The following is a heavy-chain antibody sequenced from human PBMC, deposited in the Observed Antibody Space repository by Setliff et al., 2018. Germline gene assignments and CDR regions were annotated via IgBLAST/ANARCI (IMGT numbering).Heavy chain of an antibody. Sequence: ASVNVSCQASGGTFSSYAISWVRQAPGQGLEWMGGIIPIFGTANYAQKFQGRVTSTTDESTSTAYMELSSLRSEDTAVYYRARAPGCGSGSYYKYGMDVWGQGTTVTVSS. D-gene: IGHD3-10*01. CDR2: IIPIFGTA. J-gene: IGHJ6*02. V-gene: IGHV1-69*05. CDR1: GGTFSSYA. CDR3: ARAPGCGSGSYYKYGMDV.